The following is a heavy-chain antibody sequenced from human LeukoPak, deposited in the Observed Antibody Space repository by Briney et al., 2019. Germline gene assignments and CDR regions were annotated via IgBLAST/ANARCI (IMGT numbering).Heavy chain of an antibody. D-gene: IGHD3-9*01. CDR3: VKSAGFDWLSPLDAFDI. J-gene: IGHJ3*02. Sequence: GGSLTLSCAASGFTFSSYWMHWVRQAPGKGLEYVSAISSSGGSTYYAASVKRRFTISRDNSKDTLYLQMSSLRAEDTTVYYCVKSAGFDWLSPLDAFDIWGQGTMVTVSS. CDR1: GFTFSSYW. V-gene: IGHV3-64D*06. CDR2: ISSSGGST.